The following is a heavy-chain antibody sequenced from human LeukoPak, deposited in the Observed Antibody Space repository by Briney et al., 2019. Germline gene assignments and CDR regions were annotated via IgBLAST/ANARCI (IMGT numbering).Heavy chain of an antibody. Sequence: GGSLRLSCAASGFTFSSYAMSWVRQAPGKGLEWVSYISSSSSTIYYADSVKGRFTISRDNAKNSLYLQMNSLRAEDTAVYYCASISLRFLDYWGQGTLVTVSS. CDR3: ASISLRFLDY. CDR2: ISSSSSTI. V-gene: IGHV3-48*01. J-gene: IGHJ4*02. CDR1: GFTFSSYA. D-gene: IGHD3-3*01.